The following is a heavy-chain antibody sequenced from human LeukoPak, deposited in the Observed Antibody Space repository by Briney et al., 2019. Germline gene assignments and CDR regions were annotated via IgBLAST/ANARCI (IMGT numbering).Heavy chain of an antibody. Sequence: PGGSLRLSCAASGFTFSTNAMSWVRQTPGKGLEWVSTISGSGGSTYYADSVKGRFTISRDNSKNTLYLQMDSLRAEDTAVYYCAGGSSFGDYWGQGTLVTVSS. J-gene: IGHJ4*02. CDR2: ISGSGGST. CDR1: GFTFSTNA. D-gene: IGHD5-18*01. CDR3: AGGSSFGDY. V-gene: IGHV3-23*01.